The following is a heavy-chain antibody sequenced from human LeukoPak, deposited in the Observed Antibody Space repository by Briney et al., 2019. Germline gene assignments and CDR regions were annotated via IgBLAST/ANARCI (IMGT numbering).Heavy chain of an antibody. V-gene: IGHV3-23*01. CDR1: GFTFSTYA. J-gene: IGHJ4*02. CDR3: TRGFLGGTDQYFDS. D-gene: IGHD6-19*01. Sequence: GGSLRLSCAASGFTFSTYAMNWVRQAPAKGLEWVSTIGGGGPTTDYADSVKDRFTISRDNSKNTLYLQMNSLRAEDTAVYFCTRGFLGGTDQYFDSWGQGTLVTVSS. CDR2: IGGGGPTT.